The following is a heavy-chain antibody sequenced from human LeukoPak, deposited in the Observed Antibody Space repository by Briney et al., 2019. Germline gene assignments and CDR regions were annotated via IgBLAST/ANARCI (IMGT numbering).Heavy chain of an antibody. CDR1: GFTFDDYG. CDR2: INWNGGST. D-gene: IGHD3-16*01. CDR3: ARDPGGNYDYVWGSYRGYYFDY. V-gene: IGHV3-20*04. J-gene: IGHJ4*02. Sequence: PGGSLRLSCAASGFTFDDYGMSWVRHAPGKGLEWVSGINWNGGSTGYADSVKGRFTISRDNAKNSLYLQMNSLRAEDTALYYCARDPGGNYDYVWGSYRGYYFDYWGQGTLVTVSS.